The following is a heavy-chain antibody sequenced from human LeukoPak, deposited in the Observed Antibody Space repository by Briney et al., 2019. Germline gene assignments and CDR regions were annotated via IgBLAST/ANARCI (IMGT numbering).Heavy chain of an antibody. V-gene: IGHV1-8*01. Sequence: GASVKVSCKASGYTFTSYDINWVRQATGQGLEWMGWMNPNSGNTGYAQKFQGRVTMTRDMSTSTVYMELSSLRSEDTAVYYCARDESRYYDSSGYFYWGQGTLVTVSS. J-gene: IGHJ4*02. CDR3: ARDESRYYDSSGYFY. CDR2: MNPNSGNT. CDR1: GYTFTSYD. D-gene: IGHD3-22*01.